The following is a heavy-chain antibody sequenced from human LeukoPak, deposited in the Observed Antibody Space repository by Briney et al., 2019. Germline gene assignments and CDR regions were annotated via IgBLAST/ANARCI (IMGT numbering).Heavy chain of an antibody. Sequence: VASVKVSCKASGYTFTSYYMHWVRQAPGQGLEWMGIINPSGGSTSYAQKFQGRVTMTRDMSTSTVYMELSSLRSAATAVYYCARDALPRVYSSSWYDYWGQGTLVTVSS. D-gene: IGHD6-13*01. CDR1: GYTFTSYY. J-gene: IGHJ4*02. CDR2: INPSGGST. CDR3: ARDALPRVYSSSWYDY. V-gene: IGHV1-46*01.